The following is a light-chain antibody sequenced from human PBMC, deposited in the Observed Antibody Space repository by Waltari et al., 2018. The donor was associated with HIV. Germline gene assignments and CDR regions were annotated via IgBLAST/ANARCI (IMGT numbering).Light chain of an antibody. J-gene: IGKJ2*01. CDR3: EQYSAFPFT. CDR1: PAISTS. CDR2: QAS. V-gene: IGKV1-5*03. Sequence: DVEMTRSTSTLPRSLGDRGTITCRASPAISTSLAWYQQRPGAAPKLLIYQASSLEDGVPSRFSGSGSVTEFTLHISSLQPEDIAAYFCEQYSAFPFTFGPGTKLEIK.